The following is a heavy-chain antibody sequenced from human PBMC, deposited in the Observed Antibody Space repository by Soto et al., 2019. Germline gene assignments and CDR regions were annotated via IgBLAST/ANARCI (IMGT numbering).Heavy chain of an antibody. CDR2: IDGSGGIT. J-gene: IGHJ5*02. D-gene: IGHD3-10*01. V-gene: IGHV3-23*01. CDR1: GFTFGTTD. Sequence: QLLQAGGGLVQPGGSLTLSCAASGFTFGTTDMSWVRQAPGEGLEWVSTIDGSGGITYYADSVKGRFTFSRDNSRNTVYLQMNILRGDDTALYYCVKNSGWFNTWGQGALVTVSS. CDR3: VKNSGWFNT.